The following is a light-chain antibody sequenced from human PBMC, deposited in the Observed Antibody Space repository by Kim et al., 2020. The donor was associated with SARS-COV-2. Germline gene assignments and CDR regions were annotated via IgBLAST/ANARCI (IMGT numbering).Light chain of an antibody. Sequence: SASVGDHVPILCRTCEDYNIYLAWFQQPPGSAPDLLICAASSVQGGVPSRFSGRRSGTEFSLPIGCLQPKDCASFFCQQLHSYPPAFGQGTKLGL. CDR3: QQLHSYPPA. CDR2: AAS. J-gene: IGKJ2*01. V-gene: IGKV1-9*01. CDR1: EDYNIY.